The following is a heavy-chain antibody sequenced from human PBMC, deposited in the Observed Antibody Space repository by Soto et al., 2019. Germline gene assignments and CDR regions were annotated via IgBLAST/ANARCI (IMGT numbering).Heavy chain of an antibody. J-gene: IGHJ4*02. Sequence: QVQLVQAGAEVKKSGASVKVSCKASGYTFSSYGISWVRQAPGQGLEWMGWISAHNANTNYAQKFQGRVTMTTDTXTXTXXMELRSLRPDDTAVYYCARERLAYYFDTSGEDFDYWGQGILVTVSS. CDR3: ARERLAYYFDTSGEDFDY. V-gene: IGHV1-18*01. CDR2: ISAHNANT. D-gene: IGHD3-22*01. CDR1: GYTFSSYG.